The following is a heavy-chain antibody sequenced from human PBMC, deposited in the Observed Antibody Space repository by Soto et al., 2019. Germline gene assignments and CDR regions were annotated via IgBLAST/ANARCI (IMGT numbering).Heavy chain of an antibody. CDR1: GFTVSTNY. Sequence: EVQLVESGGGLVQPGGSLRLSCTASGFTVSTNYMHWVRQAPGKGLEWVSVIQNSGNTYYADSVKGRFTISRHNSNNMVFLQMNSLRPEDTAGYYCTRGGALDIWGQGTVVTVSS. J-gene: IGHJ3*02. V-gene: IGHV3-53*04. CDR3: TRGGALDI. CDR2: IQNSGNT.